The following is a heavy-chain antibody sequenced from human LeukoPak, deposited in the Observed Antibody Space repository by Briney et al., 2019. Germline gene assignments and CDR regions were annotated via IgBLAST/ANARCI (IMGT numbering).Heavy chain of an antibody. Sequence: ASVKVSCKASGYTFTSYYMHWVRQAPGQGLEWMGIINPSGGSTSYAQKFQGRVTMTRDTSTSTVYMELSSLRSEDTAVYYCLVLGYCSGGSCPPNALDIWGQGTMVTVSS. CDR1: GYTFTSYY. CDR2: INPSGGST. J-gene: IGHJ3*02. CDR3: LVLGYCSGGSCPPNALDI. V-gene: IGHV1-46*01. D-gene: IGHD2-15*01.